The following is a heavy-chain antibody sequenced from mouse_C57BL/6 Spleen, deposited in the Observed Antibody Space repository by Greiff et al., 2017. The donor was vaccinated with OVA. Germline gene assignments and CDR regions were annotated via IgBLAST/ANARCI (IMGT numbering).Heavy chain of an antibody. Sequence: QVHVKQSGPGLVQPSQSLSITCTVSGFSLTSYGVHWVRQSPGKGLEWLGVIWSGGSTDYNAAFISRLSISKDNSKSQVFFKMNSRQADDTAIDYCARSPMGDWYFDVWGTGTTVTVSS. CDR2: IWSGGST. CDR1: GFSLTSYG. V-gene: IGHV2-2*01. D-gene: IGHD1-1*02. CDR3: ARSPMGDWYFDV. J-gene: IGHJ1*03.